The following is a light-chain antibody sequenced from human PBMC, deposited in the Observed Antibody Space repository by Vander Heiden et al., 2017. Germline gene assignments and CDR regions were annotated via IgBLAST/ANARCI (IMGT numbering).Light chain of an antibody. CDR2: EDD. J-gene: IGLJ2*01. CDR1: KLEHKY. Sequence: SHELTQTPSVSVSPGQTATITCSGDKLEHKYVCWYQQKAGQSPVLVIYEDDKRPSGIPERISGSNSGNTATLTISATQPMDEADYDCQIWDSSTGVAFGGGTKLTVL. V-gene: IGLV3-1*01. CDR3: QIWDSSTGVA.